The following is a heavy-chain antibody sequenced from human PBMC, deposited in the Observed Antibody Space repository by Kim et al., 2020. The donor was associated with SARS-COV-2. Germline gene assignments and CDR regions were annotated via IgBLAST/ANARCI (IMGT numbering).Heavy chain of an antibody. CDR1: GYTFTGYY. Sequence: ASVKVSCKASGYTFTGYYMHWVRQAPGQGLEWMGWINPNSGGTNYAQKFQGWVTMTRDTSISTAYMELSRLRSDDTAVYYCARSAIAAGRGKNWFDPWGQGTLVTVSS. V-gene: IGHV1-2*04. D-gene: IGHD6-13*01. CDR3: ARSAIAAGRGKNWFDP. CDR2: INPNSGGT. J-gene: IGHJ5*02.